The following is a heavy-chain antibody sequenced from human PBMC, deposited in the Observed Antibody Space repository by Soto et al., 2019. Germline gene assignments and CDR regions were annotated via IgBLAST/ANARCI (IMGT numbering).Heavy chain of an antibody. D-gene: IGHD5-18*01. J-gene: IGHJ4*02. V-gene: IGHV4-30-4*01. Sequence: SETLSLTCTVSGGSVTSDEDYWTWIRQSPGKGLEWIGYISNSGSTGYNPSLKTRLSMSVDRSKNQFALRLTSVTAADTAVYFCATESGSTYGYFDHWGQGTQVTVSS. CDR3: ATESGSTYGYFDH. CDR2: ISNSGST. CDR1: GGSVTSDEDY.